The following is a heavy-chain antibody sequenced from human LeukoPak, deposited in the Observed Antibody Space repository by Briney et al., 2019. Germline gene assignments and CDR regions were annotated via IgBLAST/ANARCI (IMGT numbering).Heavy chain of an antibody. CDR3: ARDFLDGSGSYYNLGDY. CDR1: GFTFSSYA. J-gene: IGHJ4*02. CDR2: ISYDGSNK. Sequence: PGGSLRLSCAASGFTFSSYAMHWVRQAPGKGLEWVAVISYDGSNKYYADSVKGRFTISRDNSKNTLYLQMNSLRAEDTAVYYCARDFLDGSGSYYNLGDYWGQGTLVTVSS. V-gene: IGHV3-30-3*01. D-gene: IGHD3-10*01.